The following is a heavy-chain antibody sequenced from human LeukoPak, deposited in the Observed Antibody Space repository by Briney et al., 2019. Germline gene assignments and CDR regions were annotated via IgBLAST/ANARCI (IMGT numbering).Heavy chain of an antibody. Sequence: GESLMISCNGSGYRFSTYCIGWVRQLPGKSLEGMGIIYPGDSDTRYSPSLQDQVTISADTSISTSSLQRSSLKASDTAMYYCARDEYHTSGGYYGMDVWGKGTTVTDSS. V-gene: IGHV5-51*01. CDR3: ARDEYHTSGGYYGMDV. D-gene: IGHD3-10*01. J-gene: IGHJ6*04. CDR1: GYRFSTYC. CDR2: IYPGDSDT.